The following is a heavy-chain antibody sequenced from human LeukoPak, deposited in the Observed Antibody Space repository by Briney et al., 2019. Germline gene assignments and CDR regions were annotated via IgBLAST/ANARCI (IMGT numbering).Heavy chain of an antibody. CDR3: ARAPAFAYCGGDCYSDPFDY. D-gene: IGHD2-21*02. CDR2: INPNSGGT. V-gene: IGHV1-2*02. CDR1: GYTFTGYY. Sequence: GASVKVFCKASGYTFTGYYMHWGRQAPGQGLEWMGWINPNSGGTNYAQKFQGRVTMTRDTSISTAYMELSRLRSDDTAVYYCARAPAFAYCGGDCYSDPFDYWGQGTLVTVSS. J-gene: IGHJ4*02.